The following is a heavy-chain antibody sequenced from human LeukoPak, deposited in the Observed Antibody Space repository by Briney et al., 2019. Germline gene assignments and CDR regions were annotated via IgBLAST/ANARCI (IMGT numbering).Heavy chain of an antibody. CDR2: INSSGGST. CDR3: AKSGTTYYYDSSGSDYMDV. J-gene: IGHJ6*03. D-gene: IGHD3-22*01. CDR1: GFTFSTYA. V-gene: IGHV3-23*01. Sequence: GGSLRLSCAASGFTFSTYAMTWVRQAPGKGLDWVSTINSSGGSTYYADSVKGRFTISRDNSQNTLYLQMNSLRAEDTAVYYCAKSGTTYYYDSSGSDYMDVWGKGTTVTVSS.